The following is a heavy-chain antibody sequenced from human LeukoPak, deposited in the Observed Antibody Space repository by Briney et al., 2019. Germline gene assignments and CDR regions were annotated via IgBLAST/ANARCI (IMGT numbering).Heavy chain of an antibody. CDR2: IYYSGST. V-gene: IGHV4-39*02. CDR3: ARDNRPYYYGSGSQNPSWFDP. J-gene: IGHJ5*02. D-gene: IGHD3-10*01. Sequence: SETLSLTCTVSGGSISSSSYYWGWIRQPPGKGLEWIGSIYYSGSTYYNPSLKSRVTISVDTSKNQFSLKLSSVTAADTAVYYCARDNRPYYYGSGSQNPSWFDPWGQGTLVTVSS. CDR1: GGSISSSSYY.